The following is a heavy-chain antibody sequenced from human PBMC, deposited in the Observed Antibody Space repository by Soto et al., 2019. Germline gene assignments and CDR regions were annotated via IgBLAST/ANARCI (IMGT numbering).Heavy chain of an antibody. J-gene: IGHJ6*03. V-gene: IGHV3-49*03. CDR3: TRGGYCSSTSCYQTSYYYYYMDV. Sequence: GGSLRLSCTASGFTFGDYAMSWFRQAPGKGLEWVGFIRNKAYGGTTEYAASVKSRFTISRDDSKTIAYLQMNSLKTEDTSVYYCTRGGYCSSTSCYQTSYYYYYMDVWGKGTTVTVSS. CDR2: IRNKAYGGTT. CDR1: GFTFGDYA. D-gene: IGHD2-2*01.